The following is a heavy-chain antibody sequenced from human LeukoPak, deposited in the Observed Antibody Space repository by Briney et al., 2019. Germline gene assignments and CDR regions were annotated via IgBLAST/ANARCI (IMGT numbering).Heavy chain of an antibody. Sequence: GGSLRLSCAASGFTLSSYWMSWVRQAPGKGLEWAANINRDGSGKYYVDSVKGRFTISRDNAKNLLYLLMNSLRAEDTAVYYCARRAPPSIYCSGGNCYSEVAYWGQGTLVTVSS. CDR1: GFTLSSYW. CDR2: INRDGSGK. D-gene: IGHD2-15*01. J-gene: IGHJ4*02. V-gene: IGHV3-7*05. CDR3: ARRAPPSIYCSGGNCYSEVAY.